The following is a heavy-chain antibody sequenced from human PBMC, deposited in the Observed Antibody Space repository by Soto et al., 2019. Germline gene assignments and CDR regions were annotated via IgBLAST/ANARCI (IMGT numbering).Heavy chain of an antibody. J-gene: IGHJ5*02. CDR1: GYSFTSYW. CDR3: ARIEGIAAAGTRYWFDP. CDR2: IYPGDSDT. Sequence: GESLKISCKGSGYSFTSYWIGWVRQMPGKSLEWMGIIYPGDSDTRYSPSFQGQVTISADKSISTAYLQWSSLKASDTAMYYCARIEGIAAAGTRYWFDPWGQGTLVTVSS. D-gene: IGHD6-13*01. V-gene: IGHV5-51*01.